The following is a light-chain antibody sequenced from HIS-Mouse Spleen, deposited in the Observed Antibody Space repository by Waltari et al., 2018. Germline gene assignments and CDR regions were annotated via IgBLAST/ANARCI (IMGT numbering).Light chain of an antibody. CDR2: AAT. Sequence: DIQMTQSPSSLSASVGDRVTITCRAGQCISNYLAWYQQKPGKVPKLLIYAATPLQSGVPSRFSGSGSGTDFTLTISSLQPEDVATYYCQKYNSAPRAFGQGTKVEIK. J-gene: IGKJ1*01. V-gene: IGKV1-27*01. CDR3: QKYNSAPRA. CDR1: QCISNY.